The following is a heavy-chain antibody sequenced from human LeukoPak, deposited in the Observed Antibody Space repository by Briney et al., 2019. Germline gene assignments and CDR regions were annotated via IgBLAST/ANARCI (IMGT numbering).Heavy chain of an antibody. D-gene: IGHD1-26*01. Sequence: GGSLRLSCAASGFTFSSYAMSWVRQAPGKGLEWVSAISGSGGSTYYADSVKGRFTISRDNSKNTLYLQMNSLRVEDTAVYYCANDVGATYFFDYWGQGTLVTVSS. V-gene: IGHV3-23*01. CDR2: ISGSGGST. CDR3: ANDVGATYFFDY. CDR1: GFTFSSYA. J-gene: IGHJ4*02.